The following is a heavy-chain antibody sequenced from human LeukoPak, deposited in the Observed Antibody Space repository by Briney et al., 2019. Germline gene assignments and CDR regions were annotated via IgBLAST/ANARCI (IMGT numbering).Heavy chain of an antibody. J-gene: IGHJ6*03. CDR3: ARGKGFVYCSGGSCYSYYYYYMDV. CDR1: GGSFSGYY. Sequence: KPSETLSLTCAVYGGSFSGYYWSWIRRPPGKGLEWIGEINHSGSTNYNPSLKSRVTISVDTSKNQFSLKLSSVTAADTAVYYCARGKGFVYCSGGSCYSYYYYYMDVWGKGTTVTVSS. D-gene: IGHD2-15*01. V-gene: IGHV4-34*01. CDR2: INHSGST.